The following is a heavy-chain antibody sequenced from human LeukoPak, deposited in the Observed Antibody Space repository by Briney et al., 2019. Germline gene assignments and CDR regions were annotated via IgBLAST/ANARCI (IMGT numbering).Heavy chain of an antibody. J-gene: IGHJ6*03. CDR2: INHSGST. Sequence: PSETLSLTCAVYGGSFSGYYWSWIRQPPGKGLECSGEINHSGSTYYNPSLKSRGTIAVDTSKNQYSLKLSSVTAADTAVYYCARYIVVVVPAPYYYMDVWGKGTTVTVSS. D-gene: IGHD2-15*01. V-gene: IGHV4-34*01. CDR1: GGSFSGYY. CDR3: ARYIVVVVPAPYYYMDV.